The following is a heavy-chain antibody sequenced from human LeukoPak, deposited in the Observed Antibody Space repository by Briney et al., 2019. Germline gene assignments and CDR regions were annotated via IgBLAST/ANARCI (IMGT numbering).Heavy chain of an antibody. CDR3: ARAAKGYFDY. Sequence: PGGSLRLSCAASGFTVSSNYMSWVRQAPGKALEWVSGFYSGGSTYYADSVKGRFTISRDDSKNTLSLQMNSLRAEDTAVYYCARAAKGYFDYWGQGTLVTVSS. V-gene: IGHV3-66*01. CDR2: FYSGGST. D-gene: IGHD4/OR15-4a*01. J-gene: IGHJ4*02. CDR1: GFTVSSNY.